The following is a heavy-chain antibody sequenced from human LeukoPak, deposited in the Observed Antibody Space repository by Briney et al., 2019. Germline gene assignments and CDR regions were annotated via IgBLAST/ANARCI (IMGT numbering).Heavy chain of an antibody. CDR2: MYHSGST. Sequence: SETLSLTCAVSGGSISSSNWWSWVRQPPGKGLEWLGEMYHSGSTNYNPSLKSRVTISVDTSKNQFSLKLTSVTAADTAVYYCARKQSRAGAAGGTFDYWGQGTLVTVSS. CDR1: GGSISSSNW. J-gene: IGHJ4*02. D-gene: IGHD6-13*01. CDR3: ARKQSRAGAAGGTFDY. V-gene: IGHV4-4*02.